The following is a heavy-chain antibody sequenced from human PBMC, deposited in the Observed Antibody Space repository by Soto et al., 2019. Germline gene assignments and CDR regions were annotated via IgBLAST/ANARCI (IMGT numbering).Heavy chain of an antibody. J-gene: IGHJ6*02. CDR1: GQTFNRYW. Sequence: DVQLAESGGGLVQPGGSLRLSCVASGQTFNRYWMSWVRQAPGKGLEWVANIKQDGSEEYYVDSVKGRFTISRDNAKNRLYLKNTGLRAEDTPMYYGVSPYFDSWSGAFYGLDVWGQGTTVIVSS. D-gene: IGHD3-3*01. CDR3: VSPYFDSWSGAFYGLDV. V-gene: IGHV3-7*03. CDR2: IKQDGSEE.